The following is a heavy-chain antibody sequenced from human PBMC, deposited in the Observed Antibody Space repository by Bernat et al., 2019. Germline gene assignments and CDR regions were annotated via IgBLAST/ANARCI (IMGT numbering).Heavy chain of an antibody. CDR3: ARPPDYCGNPGAFDI. CDR1: GYSFTTYW. D-gene: IGHD4-23*01. CDR2: IYPGDSAT. V-gene: IGHV5-51*01. J-gene: IGHJ3*02. Sequence: EVQLVQSGAEVKKPGESLKISCKGSGYSFTTYWIGWVRQMPGKGLEWMGIIYPGDSATRYSASFQGQVTISADRSIRTAYLPCSSLKASASAMYSCARPPDYCGNPGAFDIWGQGTMVTVSS.